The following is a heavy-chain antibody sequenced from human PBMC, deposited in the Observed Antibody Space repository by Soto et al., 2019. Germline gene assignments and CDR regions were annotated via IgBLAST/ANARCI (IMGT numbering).Heavy chain of an antibody. V-gene: IGHV2-5*02. CDR3: ARFLWSDTSLYYFDY. CDR2: IYWDDDK. D-gene: IGHD3-3*01. Sequence: QITLKESGPTLVKPTQTLTLTCTFSGFSLTGSGVGVGWIRQPPGKALEWLALIYWDDDKRYSPSLKSRLTITKDTSKNQVALTVPNMDPVDTATYYCARFLWSDTSLYYFDYWGQGTLVTVSS. CDR1: GFSLTGSGVG. J-gene: IGHJ4*02.